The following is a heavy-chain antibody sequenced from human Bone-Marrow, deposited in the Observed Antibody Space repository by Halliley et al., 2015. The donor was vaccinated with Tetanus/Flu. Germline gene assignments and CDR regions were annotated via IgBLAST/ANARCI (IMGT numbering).Heavy chain of an antibody. V-gene: IGHV3-30*04. D-gene: IGHD6-19*01. J-gene: IGHJ3*02. CDR3: ARSVAGKAVRDAFDI. CDR2: ISYDGSHK. CDR1: GFTFSDYA. Sequence: SLRLSCAASGFTFSDYAMHWVRQAPGKGLEWVAVISYDGSHKYYADSVKGRLTVSRDNSENTPYVQVNSLRPEDTAMYYCARSVAGKAVRDAFDIWGRGTVVIVSS.